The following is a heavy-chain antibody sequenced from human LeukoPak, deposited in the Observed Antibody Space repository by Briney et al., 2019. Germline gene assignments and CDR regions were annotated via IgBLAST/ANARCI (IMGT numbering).Heavy chain of an antibody. CDR1: GYTYTTYG. CDR3: ARHFGTADNFDY. CDR2: ISAYNGDT. Sequence: ASVKVSCKASGYTYTTYGITWVRQAPGQGPEWMGWISAYNGDTNYAQKLQGRVTMTTDTSTNTAYMELRSLRSDDTAVYYCARHFGTADNFDYWGQGTLLIVSS. J-gene: IGHJ4*02. D-gene: IGHD2-21*02. V-gene: IGHV1-18*01.